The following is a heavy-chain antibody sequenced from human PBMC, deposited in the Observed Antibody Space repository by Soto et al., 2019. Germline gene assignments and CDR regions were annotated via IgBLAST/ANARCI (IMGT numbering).Heavy chain of an antibody. V-gene: IGHV4-34*01. Sequence: SETLSLTCAVYGGSFSGYYWSWIRQPPGKGLEWIGEINHSGSTNYNPSLKSRVTISVDTSKNQFSLKLSSVTAADTAVYYCARGRNYYDILTGYYIDYWGQGTLVTVSS. CDR1: GGSFSGYY. J-gene: IGHJ4*02. CDR3: ARGRNYYDILTGYYIDY. CDR2: INHSGST. D-gene: IGHD3-9*01.